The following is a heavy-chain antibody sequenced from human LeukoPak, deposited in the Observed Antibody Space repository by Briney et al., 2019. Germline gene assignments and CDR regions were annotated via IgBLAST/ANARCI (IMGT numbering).Heavy chain of an antibody. CDR2: IIPILGIA. Sequence: SVKVSCKASGGTFSSYAISWVRQAPGQGLEWMGRIIPILGIANYAQKFQGRVTITADKSTSTAYMELSSLRSEDTAVYYCARGDGYNTVAFDIWGQGTMVTVSS. V-gene: IGHV1-69*04. J-gene: IGHJ3*02. CDR3: ARGDGYNTVAFDI. D-gene: IGHD5-12*01. CDR1: GGTFSSYA.